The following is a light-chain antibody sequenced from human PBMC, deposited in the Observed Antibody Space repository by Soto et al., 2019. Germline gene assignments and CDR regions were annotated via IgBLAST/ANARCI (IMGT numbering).Light chain of an antibody. CDR2: DTS. J-gene: IGKJ3*01. CDR1: QTVSSF. CDR3: QQRSNWPPL. Sequence: EIVLTQSPATLSLSPGERATLSCRASQTVSSFLAWYQQKPGQAPRLLIYDTSNRATGIPARFSGSGSGTDFTLTISSLAPEDFAVYDCQQRSNWPPLFGPGTKVDIK. V-gene: IGKV3-11*01.